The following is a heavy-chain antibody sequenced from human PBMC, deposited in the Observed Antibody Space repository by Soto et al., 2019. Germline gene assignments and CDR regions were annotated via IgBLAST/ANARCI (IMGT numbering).Heavy chain of an antibody. V-gene: IGHV3-30*18. Sequence: QVQLVESGGGVVQPGRSLRLSCAASGFTFSSYGMHWVRQAPGKGLEWVAVISYDGSNKYYADSVKGRFTISRDNSKNTLYLQMNSLRAEDTAVYYCAKDPGYYDSSGHGYIDYWGQGTLVTVSS. J-gene: IGHJ4*02. CDR3: AKDPGYYDSSGHGYIDY. D-gene: IGHD3-22*01. CDR2: ISYDGSNK. CDR1: GFTFSSYG.